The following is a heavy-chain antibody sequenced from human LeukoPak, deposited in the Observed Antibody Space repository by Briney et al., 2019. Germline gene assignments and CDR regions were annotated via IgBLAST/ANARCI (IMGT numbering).Heavy chain of an antibody. CDR3: ARGPAWFGELGYGMDV. D-gene: IGHD3-10*01. J-gene: IGHJ6*02. V-gene: IGHV3-33*01. CDR2: IWYDGSNK. Sequence: GGSLRLSCAASGFTFSSYGMHWVRQAPGKGLEWVAVIWYDGSNKYYADSVKGRFTISRDNSKNTLYLQMNSLRAKDTAVYYCARGPAWFGELGYGMDVWGQGTTVTVSS. CDR1: GFTFSSYG.